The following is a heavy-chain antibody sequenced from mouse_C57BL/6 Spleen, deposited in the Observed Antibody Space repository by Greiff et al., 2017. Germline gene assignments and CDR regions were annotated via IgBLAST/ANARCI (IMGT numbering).Heavy chain of an antibody. J-gene: IGHJ4*01. Sequence: QVQLQQPGTELVKPGASVKLSCKASGYSFTSYYIHWVKQRPGQGLEWIGWIYPGSGNTKYNEKFKGKATLTADTSSSTAYMQLSSLTSEDSAVYYCARYGNYEGYYAMDYWGQGTSVTVSS. CDR1: GYSFTSYY. CDR3: ARYGNYEGYYAMDY. CDR2: IYPGSGNT. V-gene: IGHV1-66*01. D-gene: IGHD2-1*01.